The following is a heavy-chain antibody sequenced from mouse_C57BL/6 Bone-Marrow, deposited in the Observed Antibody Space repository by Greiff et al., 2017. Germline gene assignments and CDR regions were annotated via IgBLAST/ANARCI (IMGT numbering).Heavy chain of an antibody. CDR3: ARNGLGFYFDY. Sequence: EVQLVESGPGMVKPSQSLSLTCTVTGYSITSGYDWHWIRHFPGNKLEWMGYISYSGSTNYNPSLKSRISITHDTSKNHFFLKLNSVTTEDTATYYCARNGLGFYFDYWGQGTTLTVSS. CDR1: GYSITSGYD. CDR2: ISYSGST. V-gene: IGHV3-1*01. J-gene: IGHJ2*01.